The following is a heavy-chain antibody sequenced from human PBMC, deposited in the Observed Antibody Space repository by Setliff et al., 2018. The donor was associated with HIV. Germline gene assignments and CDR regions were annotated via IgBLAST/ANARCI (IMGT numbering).Heavy chain of an antibody. J-gene: IGHJ4*02. V-gene: IGHV1-2*02. CDR1: GYSFSGYF. CDR2: INPNSGGT. D-gene: IGHD5-18*01. CDR3: ARTLPQYTNLFDY. Sequence: ASVKVSCKASGYSFSGYFMHWVRQAPGQGLEWMGWINPNSGGTNYAQKFQGRVTMTRDTSISTAYMELSRLRSDDTAVYYCARTLPQYTNLFDYWGQGTLVTVSS.